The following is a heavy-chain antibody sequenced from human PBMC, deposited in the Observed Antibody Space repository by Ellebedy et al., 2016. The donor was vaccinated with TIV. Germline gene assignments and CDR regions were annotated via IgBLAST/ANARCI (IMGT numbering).Heavy chain of an antibody. Sequence: GESLKISCAASGLAFSSYSMNWVRQAPGKGLEWVSFISSSFDIYYADSVKGRFTISRDNSKNTLYLQMNSLRTEDTSVYYCARASFYDVDLSGWYFDLWGRGTLVTVSS. J-gene: IGHJ2*01. CDR1: GLAFSSYS. V-gene: IGHV3-21*01. D-gene: IGHD3-10*02. CDR3: ARASFYDVDLSGWYFDL. CDR2: ISSSFDI.